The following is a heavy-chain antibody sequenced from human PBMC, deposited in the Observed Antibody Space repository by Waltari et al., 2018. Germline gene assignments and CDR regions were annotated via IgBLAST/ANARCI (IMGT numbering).Heavy chain of an antibody. V-gene: IGHV4-34*01. CDR2: INDIGST. CDR1: GGSFSGYY. CDR3: ARHGRIRAVALIDY. Sequence: QVQLQQWGAGLMKPSETLSLTCAVYGGSFSGYYWTWIRQPPGKGLEWFGEINDIGSTNYNSSLKARVSISLDTSKNQFSLKLTSVTAADTALYYCARHGRIRAVALIDYWGQGTLVTVSS. J-gene: IGHJ4*02. D-gene: IGHD2-15*01.